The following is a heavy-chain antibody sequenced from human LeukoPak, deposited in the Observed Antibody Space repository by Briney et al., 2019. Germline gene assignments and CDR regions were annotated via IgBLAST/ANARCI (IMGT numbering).Heavy chain of an antibody. J-gene: IGHJ4*02. Sequence: GGSLRLSCAASGFTFHNYAMAWVRQAPGKGLEWVSGISGSGYGTYYADSAKGRFTISRDVSKDTLYMQMNSLRVEDTAVYYCVKVSGRGPRGPFDFWGQGTLVSVSS. CDR2: ISGSGYGT. CDR1: GFTFHNYA. V-gene: IGHV3-23*01. CDR3: VKVSGRGPRGPFDF. D-gene: IGHD1-26*01.